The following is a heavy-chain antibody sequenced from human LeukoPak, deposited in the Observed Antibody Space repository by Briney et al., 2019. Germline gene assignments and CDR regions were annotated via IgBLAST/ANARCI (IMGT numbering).Heavy chain of an antibody. V-gene: IGHV3-7*01. Sequence: PGGSLRLSCAASGFTFSSYWMSWVRQAPGNGLEWVANIKQDGREKYYVDSVKGRFTISRDNAKNSLYLQMNSLRAEDTAVYYCARGLRDILTGYSHDYWGQGTLVTVSS. D-gene: IGHD3-9*01. CDR3: ARGLRDILTGYSHDY. J-gene: IGHJ4*02. CDR1: GFTFSSYW. CDR2: IKQDGREK.